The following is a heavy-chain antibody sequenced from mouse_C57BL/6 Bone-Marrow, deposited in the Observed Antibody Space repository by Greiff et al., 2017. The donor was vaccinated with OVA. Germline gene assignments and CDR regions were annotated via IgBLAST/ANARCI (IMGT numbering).Heavy chain of an antibody. J-gene: IGHJ2*01. D-gene: IGHD2-3*01. V-gene: IGHV3-6*01. CDR1: GYSITSGYY. CDR2: ISYDGSN. Sequence: DVQVVESGPGLVKPSQSLSLTCSVTGYSITSGYYWNWIRQFPGNKLEWMGYISYDGSNNYNPSLKNRISITRDTSKNQFFLKLNSVTTEDTATYYCARDGYYEHFDYWGQGTTLTVSS. CDR3: ARDGYYEHFDY.